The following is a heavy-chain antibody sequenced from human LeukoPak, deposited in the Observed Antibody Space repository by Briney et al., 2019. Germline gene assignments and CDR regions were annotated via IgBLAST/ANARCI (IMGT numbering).Heavy chain of an antibody. CDR1: GGSFSGYY. V-gene: IGHV4-34*01. CDR3: ARAEHDYGDYSDAFDI. Sequence: SETLSLTCAVYGGSFSGYYWSWIRQPPGKGLEWIGEINHSGSTNYNPPLKSRVTISVDRSKNQFSLKLSSVTAADTAVYYCARAEHDYGDYSDAFDIWGQGTMVTVSS. D-gene: IGHD4-17*01. J-gene: IGHJ3*02. CDR2: INHSGST.